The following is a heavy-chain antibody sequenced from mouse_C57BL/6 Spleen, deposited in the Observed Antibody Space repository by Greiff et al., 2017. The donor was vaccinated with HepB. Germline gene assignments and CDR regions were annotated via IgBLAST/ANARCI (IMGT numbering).Heavy chain of an antibody. CDR1: GYSITSGYY. D-gene: IGHD1-1*01. J-gene: IGHJ1*03. CDR2: ISYDGSN. Sequence: ESGPGLVKPSQSLSLTCSVPGYSITSGYYWNWIRQFPGNKLEWMGYISYDGSNNYNPSLKNRISITRDTSRNQFFLKLNSVTTEDTATYYCARVLLRYPWYFDVWGTGTTVTVSS. CDR3: ARVLLRYPWYFDV. V-gene: IGHV3-6*01.